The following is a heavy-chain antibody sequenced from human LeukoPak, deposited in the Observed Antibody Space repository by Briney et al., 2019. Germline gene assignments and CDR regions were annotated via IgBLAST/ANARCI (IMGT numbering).Heavy chain of an antibody. CDR2: MNPNSGDT. Sequence: ASVKVSCTASGYNFTIYDIKWVRQATGQGLEWMGWMNPNSGDTGYAQKFQGRVTMTRDTSVSTAYMELSSLRSEDSAVYFCARNYVRDTRNYYYGIDLWGQGTTVTVSS. V-gene: IGHV1-8*01. CDR1: GYNFTIYD. CDR3: ARNYVRDTRNYYYGIDL. J-gene: IGHJ6*02. D-gene: IGHD3-16*01.